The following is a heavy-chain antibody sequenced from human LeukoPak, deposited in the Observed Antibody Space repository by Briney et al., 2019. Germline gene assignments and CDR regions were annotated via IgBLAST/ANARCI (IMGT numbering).Heavy chain of an antibody. D-gene: IGHD6-6*01. CDR3: ARTGIAARRVKGPFGI. V-gene: IGHV4-38-2*02. CDR1: GYSISSSYY. Sequence: SETLSLTCTVSGYSISSSYYWGWIRQSPGKGLEWIGSFYHSGSTYYNPSLKSRVTISVDTSKNQFSLNLTSVTAADTAVYYCARTGIAARRVKGPFGIWGQGTMVTVSS. J-gene: IGHJ3*02. CDR2: FYHSGST.